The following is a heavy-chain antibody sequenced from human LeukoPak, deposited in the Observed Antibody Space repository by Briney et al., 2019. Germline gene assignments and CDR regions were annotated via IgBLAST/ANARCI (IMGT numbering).Heavy chain of an antibody. J-gene: IGHJ4*02. V-gene: IGHV3-53*01. CDR2: IYRGGST. CDR3: ARVSNTAFDS. CDR1: AFIVSSNY. Sequence: GGSLRLSCAASAFIVSSNYMSWVRQALGKGLESVSAIYRGGSTYYADSVKGRFTISRDNSKNTLYLQMNSLRAEDTAVYFCARVSNTAFDSWGQGTLVTVSS. D-gene: IGHD1/OR15-1a*01.